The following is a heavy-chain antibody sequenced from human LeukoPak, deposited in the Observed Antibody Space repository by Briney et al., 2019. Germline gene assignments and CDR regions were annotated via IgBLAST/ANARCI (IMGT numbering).Heavy chain of an antibody. CDR3: ARHSPLWGY. D-gene: IGHD7-27*01. CDR2: VWYDGSNE. J-gene: IGHJ4*02. CDR1: GVTFSNCA. Sequence: GGSLRLSCAASGVTFSNCAMHWVRQAPGKGLEWVAVVWYDGSNEYHADSVKGRFTISRDNSKDTLYLQMNSLRAEDTALYHCARHSPLWGYWGQGTLVTVSS. V-gene: IGHV3-33*01.